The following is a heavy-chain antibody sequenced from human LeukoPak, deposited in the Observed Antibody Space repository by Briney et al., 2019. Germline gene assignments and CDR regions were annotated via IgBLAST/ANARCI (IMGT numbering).Heavy chain of an antibody. CDR1: GGSISSYY. Sequence: SSETLSLTCTVSGGSISSYYWSWIRQPPGKGLEWIGYISDTGRTDYNPSLRSRVTISADTSENQFTLTLTSVTAADTAAYYCAKSDYYDSSGYNYYYYGMDVWGQGTTVTVSS. CDR2: ISDTGRT. D-gene: IGHD3-22*01. J-gene: IGHJ6*02. V-gene: IGHV4-59*01. CDR3: AKSDYYDSSGYNYYYYGMDV.